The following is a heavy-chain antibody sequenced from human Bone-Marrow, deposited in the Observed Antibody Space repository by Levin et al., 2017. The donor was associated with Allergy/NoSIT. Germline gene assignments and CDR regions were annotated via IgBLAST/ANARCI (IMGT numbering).Heavy chain of an antibody. CDR3: ATYSYDSSGSTYTDY. V-gene: IGHV3-15*01. CDR1: GFEIANAW. D-gene: IGHD3-22*01. CDR2: IRSDSVGGTT. Sequence: SCVGSGFEIANAWMSWVRQTPGKGLQWLGLIRSDSVGGTTDYAADVEDRFTISRDVSRSTLYLQMNSLSGEDTGMYYCATYSYDSSGSTYTDYWGQGTLVTVSS. J-gene: IGHJ4*02.